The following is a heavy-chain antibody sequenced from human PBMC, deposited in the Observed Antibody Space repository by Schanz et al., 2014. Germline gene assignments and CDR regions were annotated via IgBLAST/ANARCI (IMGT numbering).Heavy chain of an antibody. Sequence: EVQLVESGGGFVQPGGSLGLSCVVSGFTVSSDHMSWVRQAPGKGLEWVSSISHSGGSTYYADSVKGRFTISRDNSKNTLYLQMNTLRAEDTAVYYCARDRGYCSGGSCLTFDYWGQGTLVTVSS. D-gene: IGHD2-15*01. CDR3: ARDRGYCSGGSCLTFDY. V-gene: IGHV3-66*02. CDR1: GFTVSSDH. CDR2: SHSGGST. J-gene: IGHJ4*02.